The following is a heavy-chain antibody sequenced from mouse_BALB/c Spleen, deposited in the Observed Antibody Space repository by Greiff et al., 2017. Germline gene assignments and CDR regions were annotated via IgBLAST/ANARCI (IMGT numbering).Heavy chain of an antibody. J-gene: IGHJ4*01. Sequence: EVKVVESGGGLVKPGGSLKLSCAASGFAFSSYDMSWVRQTPEKRLEWVAYISSGGGSTYYPDTVKGRFTISRDNAKNTLYLQMSSLKSEDTAMYYCARRGWLLRGYAMDYWGQGTSVTVSS. D-gene: IGHD2-3*01. V-gene: IGHV5-12-1*01. CDR1: GFAFSSYD. CDR2: ISSGGGST. CDR3: ARRGWLLRGYAMDY.